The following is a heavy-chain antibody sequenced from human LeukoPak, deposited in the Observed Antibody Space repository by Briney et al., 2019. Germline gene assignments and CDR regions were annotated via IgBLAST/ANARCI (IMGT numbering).Heavy chain of an antibody. CDR3: ARDIPYRVYDAGFGYMDV. Sequence: GGSLRLSCAASGFTFSSYSMNWVRQAPGKGLEWVSSISSSSSYIYYADSVKGRFTISRDNAKNSLYLQMNSLRAEDTAVYYCARDIPYRVYDAGFGYMDVWGKGTTVTVSS. V-gene: IGHV3-21*01. D-gene: IGHD3-10*01. CDR1: GFTFSSYS. J-gene: IGHJ6*04. CDR2: ISSSSSYI.